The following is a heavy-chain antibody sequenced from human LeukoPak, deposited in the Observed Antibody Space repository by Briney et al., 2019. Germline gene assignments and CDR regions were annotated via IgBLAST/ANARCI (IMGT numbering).Heavy chain of an antibody. Sequence: SETLSLTCAVYGGSFSGYYWSWIRQPPGKGLEWIGEINHSGSTNYNPSLKSRVTISVDTSKNQFSLKLSSVTAADTAVYYCARGGYSYGYRRYFDYWGQGTLVTVSS. D-gene: IGHD5-18*01. CDR3: ARGGYSYGYRRYFDY. J-gene: IGHJ4*02. V-gene: IGHV4-34*01. CDR2: INHSGST. CDR1: GGSFSGYY.